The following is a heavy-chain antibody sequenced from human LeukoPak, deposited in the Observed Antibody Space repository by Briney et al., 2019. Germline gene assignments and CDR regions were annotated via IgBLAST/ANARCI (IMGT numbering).Heavy chain of an antibody. J-gene: IGHJ3*02. CDR3: ATVYYYDSSGYRGAFDI. V-gene: IGHV1-24*01. CDR1: GYTLTESS. D-gene: IGHD3-22*01. CDR2: FDPEDGET. Sequence: ASVKVSCKVSGYTLTESSMHWVRQAPGKGLEWMGGFDPEDGETIYAQKFQGRVTMTEDTSTDTAYMELSSLRSEDTAVYYCATVYYYDSSGYRGAFDIWGQGTMVTVSS.